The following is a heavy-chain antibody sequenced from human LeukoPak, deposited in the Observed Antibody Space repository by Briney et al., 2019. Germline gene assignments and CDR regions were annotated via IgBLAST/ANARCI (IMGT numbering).Heavy chain of an antibody. Sequence: ASVTVSCKVSGYTLTELSMHWVRQAPGKGREGMGGFDPEDGETIYAQKFQGRVTMTEDTSTDTAYMELSSLRSEDTAVYYCATVESSGYYPSFDPWGQGTLVTVSS. V-gene: IGHV1-24*01. CDR2: FDPEDGET. J-gene: IGHJ5*02. D-gene: IGHD3-22*01. CDR1: GYTLTELS. CDR3: ATVESSGYYPSFDP.